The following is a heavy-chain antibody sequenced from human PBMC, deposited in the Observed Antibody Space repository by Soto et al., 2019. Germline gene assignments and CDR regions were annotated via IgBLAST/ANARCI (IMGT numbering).Heavy chain of an antibody. CDR1: GGSISGSTYS. J-gene: IGHJ4*02. V-gene: IGHV4-30-2*01. CDR2: IYDSGNT. D-gene: IGHD6-13*01. CDR3: ARGKGAAAGHSKFDY. Sequence: QLQLQESGSGLVKPSQTLSLTCAVSGGSISGSTYSWSWIRQPPGKGLEWIGYIYDSGNTYYNPSLKSQFSISVDRSKNQFSLKLSSVTAADTAVYYCARGKGAAAGHSKFDYWGQGALVTVSS.